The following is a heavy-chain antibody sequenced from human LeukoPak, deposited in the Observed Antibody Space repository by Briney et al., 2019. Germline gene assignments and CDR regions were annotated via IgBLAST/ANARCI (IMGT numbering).Heavy chain of an antibody. V-gene: IGHV3-48*04. J-gene: IGHJ4*02. CDR1: GFTFSSYG. CDR3: ARDIYYDSSGYYVY. CDR2: ISSSSSTI. D-gene: IGHD3-22*01. Sequence: GGSLRLSCAASGFTFSSYGMTWVRQAPGKGLEWVSYISSSSSTIYYADSVKGRFTISRDNAKNSLYLQMNSLRAEDTAVYYCARDIYYDSSGYYVYWGQGTLVTVSS.